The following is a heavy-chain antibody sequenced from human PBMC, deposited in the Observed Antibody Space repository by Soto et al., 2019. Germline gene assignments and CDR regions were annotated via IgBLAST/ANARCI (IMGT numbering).Heavy chain of an antibody. Sequence: ASVKVSCKASGGTFSSYAISWVRQAPGQGLEWMGGIIPIFGTANYAQKFQGRVTITADESTSTAYMELSSLRSEDTAVYYCAGELPRCSGGSCYSWPYYFDYWGQGTLVTVSS. D-gene: IGHD2-15*01. CDR3: AGELPRCSGGSCYSWPYYFDY. V-gene: IGHV1-69*13. CDR2: IIPIFGTA. CDR1: GGTFSSYA. J-gene: IGHJ4*02.